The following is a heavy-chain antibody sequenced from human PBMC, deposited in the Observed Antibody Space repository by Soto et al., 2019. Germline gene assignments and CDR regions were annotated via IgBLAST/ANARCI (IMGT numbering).Heavy chain of an antibody. J-gene: IGHJ4*02. CDR2: INHRGSA. CDR1: GGSISSYY. Sequence: TSETLSLTCTVSGGSISSYYWSWIRQPPGKGLEWIGEINHRGSANYNPSLRSRVTMSVDISKSQFSLRLTSVTAADTAVYYCARYNAASGTYYFDYWGQGALVTVSS. D-gene: IGHD6-13*01. CDR3: ARYNAASGTYYFDY. V-gene: IGHV4-59*12.